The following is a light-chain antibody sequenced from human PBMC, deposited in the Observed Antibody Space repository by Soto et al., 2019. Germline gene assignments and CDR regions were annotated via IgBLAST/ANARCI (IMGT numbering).Light chain of an antibody. CDR2: DAS. V-gene: IGKV3-15*01. Sequence: EIVLTQSPGTLSLSPGERATLSCRASQSVSSSYLAWYQQKPGQAPRLLIYDASTRATGLPARFSGSGSGTDFTLTISNLQSEDFAVYYCQQYNTWPPYTFGPGTKVDIK. J-gene: IGKJ2*01. CDR1: QSVSSSY. CDR3: QQYNTWPPYT.